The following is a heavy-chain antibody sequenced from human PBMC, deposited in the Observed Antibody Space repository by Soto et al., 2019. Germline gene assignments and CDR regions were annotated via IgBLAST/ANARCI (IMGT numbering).Heavy chain of an antibody. J-gene: IGHJ3*01. D-gene: IGHD1-26*01. CDR3: ARWSAIVGGAEAVDV. V-gene: IGHV1-18*01. CDR2: LSAYNGDT. Sequence: QVQLVQSGAEVKKPGASVRVSCKTSGYTFINYGITWVRQAPGQGLEWMGWLSAYNGDTSSSEKLQDRFTMTTDTSTNTVYMDLRSLTSDDTAVYYCARWSAIVGGAEAVDVGGQGTMVIVSS. CDR1: GYTFINYG.